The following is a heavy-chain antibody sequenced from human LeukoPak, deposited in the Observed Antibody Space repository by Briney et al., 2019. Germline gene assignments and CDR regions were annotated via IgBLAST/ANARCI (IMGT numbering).Heavy chain of an antibody. CDR2: INTNTGNP. J-gene: IGHJ6*03. V-gene: IGHV7-4-1*02. D-gene: IGHD3-10*01. Sequence: GASVKVSCKASGYTFTSYAMNWVRQAPGQGLEWMGWINTNTGNPTYAQGFTGRFVFSLDTFVSTAYLQISSLKAEDTAVYYCARAGSPYYYYYMGVWGKGTTVTVSS. CDR1: GYTFTSYA. CDR3: ARAGSPYYYYYMGV.